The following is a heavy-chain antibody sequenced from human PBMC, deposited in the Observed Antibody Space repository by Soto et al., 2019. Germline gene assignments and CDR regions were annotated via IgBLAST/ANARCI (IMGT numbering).Heavy chain of an antibody. J-gene: IGHJ4*02. D-gene: IGHD2-15*01. V-gene: IGHV4-59*08. CDR1: GDSMSSHY. Sequence: SETLSLTCTVSGDSMSSHYWNWVRQTPGKGLEWIGCIYFTGSTIYNPSLESRVTMSVDTSKNQFSLRLNSVTAADTAVYYCARPAVVAATSGIDYWGQGTLVTVSS. CDR2: IYFTGST. CDR3: ARPAVVAATSGIDY.